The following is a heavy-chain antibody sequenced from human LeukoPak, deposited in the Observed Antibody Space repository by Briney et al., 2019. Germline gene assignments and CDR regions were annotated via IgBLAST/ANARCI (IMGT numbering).Heavy chain of an antibody. Sequence: SETLSLTCTVSGGSTSNYYWSWIRQPPGKGLEWIGYIYYSGSTYYNPSLKSRVTISVDTSKNQFSLKLSSVTAADTAVYYCAKRGYSYGAFDYWGQGTLVTVSS. D-gene: IGHD5-18*01. CDR3: AKRGYSYGAFDY. J-gene: IGHJ4*02. CDR2: IYYSGST. CDR1: GGSTSNYY. V-gene: IGHV4-30-4*01.